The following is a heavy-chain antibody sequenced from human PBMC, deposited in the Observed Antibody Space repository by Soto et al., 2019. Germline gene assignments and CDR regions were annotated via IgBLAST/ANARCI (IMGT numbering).Heavy chain of an antibody. CDR1: GLTFSSYS. CDR2: ISAFSSPI. Sequence: GGSLRLSCAASGLTFSSYSMNWVRQAPGKGLEWVSSISAFSSPIFYADSVKGRYTISRDNAKNSLYLQMRSLRAEDTAVYYCVRGGRGYTRDDVFDIWGQGTMVTVSS. J-gene: IGHJ3*02. D-gene: IGHD6-25*01. V-gene: IGHV3-21*06. CDR3: VRGGRGYTRDDVFDI.